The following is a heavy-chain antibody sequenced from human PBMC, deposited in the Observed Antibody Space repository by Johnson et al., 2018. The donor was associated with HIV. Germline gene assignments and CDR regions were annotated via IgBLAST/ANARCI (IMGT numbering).Heavy chain of an antibody. CDR1: GFTFSSYW. V-gene: IGHV3-74*02. CDR3: ARGSRYTYDNDDAYLLHAFDF. D-gene: IGHD3-22*01. CDR2: INSDGSST. Sequence: VHLVESGGGLVQPGGSLRLSCAASGFTFSSYWVYWVRQAPGKGLVWVSRINSDGSSTNYADSVKGRFTISRDNAKNTLYLQMNSLRAEDTAVYYCARGSRYTYDNDDAYLLHAFDFWGQGTKVTVSS. J-gene: IGHJ3*01.